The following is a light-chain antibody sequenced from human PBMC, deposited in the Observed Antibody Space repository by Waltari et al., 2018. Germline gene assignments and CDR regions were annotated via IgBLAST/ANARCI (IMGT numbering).Light chain of an antibody. CDR1: TPNTVTTL. J-gene: IGLJ3*02. CDR2: NNN. CDR3: AVWDERVRGRV. Sequence: QSVLTQPPPASGTPGQRVTIPCSASTPNTVTTLFYSYQQLPGKAPKLLIYNNNQRPSGVPDRFSDSKSGTSASLAISGLRSEDEAEYYCAVWDERVRGRVFGGGTKLTVL. V-gene: IGLV1-47*02.